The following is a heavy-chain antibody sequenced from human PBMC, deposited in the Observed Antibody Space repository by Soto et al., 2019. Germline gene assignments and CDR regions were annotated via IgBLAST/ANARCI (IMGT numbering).Heavy chain of an antibody. CDR2: INGDGSST. D-gene: IGHD6-13*01. CDR3: AREAAAAADY. Sequence: GSLRLSCAASGFTFSSNWMHWVRQAPGKGLVWVSRINGDGSSTAYADSVKGRFTISRDNAKNTVYLQMNSLRVEDTAVYYCAREAAAAADYWGQGTLVTVSS. V-gene: IGHV3-74*01. CDR1: GFTFSSNW. J-gene: IGHJ4*02.